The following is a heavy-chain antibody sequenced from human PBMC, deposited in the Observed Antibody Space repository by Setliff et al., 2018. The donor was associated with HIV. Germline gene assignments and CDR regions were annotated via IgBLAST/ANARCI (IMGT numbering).Heavy chain of an antibody. J-gene: IGHJ4*01. CDR2: INLNSGGT. D-gene: IGHD2-2*02. CDR1: GYTSTGYY. CDR3: ARSSISEYLLYY. V-gene: IGHV1-2*06. Sequence: ASVKVSCKASGYTSTGYYVHWVRQAPGQGLEWMGRINLNSGGTTYAQRFQGRVNMTWDTSISTAYMELSRLTSDDTAVYYCARSSISEYLLYYWGHGTLVTVSS.